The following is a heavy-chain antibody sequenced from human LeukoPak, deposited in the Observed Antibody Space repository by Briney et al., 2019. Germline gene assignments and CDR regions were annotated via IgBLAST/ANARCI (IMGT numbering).Heavy chain of an antibody. CDR2: INHSGST. J-gene: IGHJ4*02. V-gene: IGHV4-34*01. D-gene: IGHD6-13*01. CDR3: ARGGSSSWYTGGRLDY. CDR1: CGSLSGYY. Sequence: SETLSLTCAVYCGSLSGYYWSWIRHPPGKGLEWIGEINHSGSTNYNPSLKSRVTISVDTSKNQFSLKLSSVTAADTAVYYCARGGSSSWYTGGRLDYWGQGTLVTVSS.